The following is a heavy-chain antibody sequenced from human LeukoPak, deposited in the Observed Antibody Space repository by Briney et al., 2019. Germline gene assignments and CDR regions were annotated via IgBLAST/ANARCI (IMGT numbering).Heavy chain of an antibody. CDR3: ARLVVVVAAYEFDY. D-gene: IGHD2-15*01. CDR1: GGSLSSGSNY. V-gene: IGHV4-39*01. Sequence: PSETLSLTCTVSGGSLSSGSNYWGWIRQPPGKGLEWVGSIYYSGRTYYNSSLKSRVTISVDTSKNQFSLKLSSVTAADTAVYYCARLVVVVAAYEFDYWGQGTLVTVSS. J-gene: IGHJ4*02. CDR2: IYYSGRT.